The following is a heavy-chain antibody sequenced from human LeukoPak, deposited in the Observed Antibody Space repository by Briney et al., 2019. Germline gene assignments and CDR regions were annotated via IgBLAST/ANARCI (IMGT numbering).Heavy chain of an antibody. J-gene: IGHJ4*02. CDR2: IYYSGST. D-gene: IGHD5-18*01. CDR3: ARLDTAMVLDY. V-gene: IGHV4-59*01. CDR1: GGSISSYY. Sequence: SETLSLTCTVSGGSISSYYWSWIRQPPGKGLEWIGYIYYSGSTNYNPSLKSRVTISVETSKNQFSLKLSSVTAADTAVYYCARLDTAMVLDYWGQGTLVTVSS.